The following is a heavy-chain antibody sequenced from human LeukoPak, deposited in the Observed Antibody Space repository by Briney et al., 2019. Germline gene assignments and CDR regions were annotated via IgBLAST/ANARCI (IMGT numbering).Heavy chain of an antibody. CDR3: ARDHSSGWYRHAYYFDY. J-gene: IGHJ4*02. D-gene: IGHD6-19*01. CDR2: INPSGGST. V-gene: IGHV1-46*01. Sequence: ASVKVSCKASGGTFSSYAISWVRQAPGQGLEWMGIINPSGGSTSYAQKFQGRVTMTRDMSTSTVYMELSSLRSEDTAVYYCARDHSSGWYRHAYYFDYWGQGTLVTVSS. CDR1: GGTFSSYA.